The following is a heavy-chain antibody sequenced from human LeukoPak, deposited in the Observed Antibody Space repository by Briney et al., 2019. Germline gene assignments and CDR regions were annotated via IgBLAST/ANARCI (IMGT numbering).Heavy chain of an antibody. CDR3: ARASRSGYDY. J-gene: IGHJ4*02. Sequence: GGSLRLSCAASGFTFNSYRMNWVRQAPGKRLEWVSYIGSGSSAIYYADSVKGRFTISRDNAKNSLYLQMNSLRNEDAAVYYCARASRSGYDYWGQGTLVTVSS. CDR2: IGSGSSAI. V-gene: IGHV3-48*02. CDR1: GFTFNSYR. D-gene: IGHD3-22*01.